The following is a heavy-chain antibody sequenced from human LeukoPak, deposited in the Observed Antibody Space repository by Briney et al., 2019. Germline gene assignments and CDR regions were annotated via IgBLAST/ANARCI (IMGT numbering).Heavy chain of an antibody. V-gene: IGHV3-7*01. CDR2: IKQDGSEK. CDR1: GFTFSSYW. D-gene: IGHD3-22*01. J-gene: IGHJ4*02. Sequence: GGSLRLSCAASGFTFSSYWMSWVRQAPGKGLEWVANIKQDGSEKYYVDSVKGRFTISRDNAKNSLYLQMNSLRAEDTAVYYCAKVSDSSGYSSDYWGQGTLVTVSS. CDR3: AKVSDSSGYSSDY.